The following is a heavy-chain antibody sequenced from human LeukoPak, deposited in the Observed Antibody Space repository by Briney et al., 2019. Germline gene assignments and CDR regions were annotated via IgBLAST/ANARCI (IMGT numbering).Heavy chain of an antibody. Sequence: PGRSLRLSCAASGFTFSSYGMHWVRQAPGKGLEWVAVIWYDGSNKYYADSVKGRFTISRDNSKNTLYLQMNSLRAEDTAVYYCARSRYTYGYFDYWGQGTLVTVSS. J-gene: IGHJ4*02. CDR3: ARSRYTYGYFDY. CDR1: GFTFSSYG. V-gene: IGHV3-33*01. CDR2: IWYDGSNK. D-gene: IGHD5-18*01.